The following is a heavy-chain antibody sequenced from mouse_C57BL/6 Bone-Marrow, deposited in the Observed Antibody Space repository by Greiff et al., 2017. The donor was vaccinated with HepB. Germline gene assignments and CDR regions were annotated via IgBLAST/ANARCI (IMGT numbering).Heavy chain of an antibody. V-gene: IGHV1-81*01. D-gene: IGHD1-1*01. J-gene: IGHJ1*03. CDR2: IYPRSGNT. CDR3: ARPHYYGSSYDWYFDV. Sequence: VQLQESGAELARPGASVKLSCKASGYTFTSYGISWVKQRTGQGLEWIGEIYPRSGNTYYNEKFKGKATLTADKSSSTAYMELRSLTSEDSAVYYCARPHYYGSSYDWYFDVWGTGTTVTVSS. CDR1: GYTFTSYG.